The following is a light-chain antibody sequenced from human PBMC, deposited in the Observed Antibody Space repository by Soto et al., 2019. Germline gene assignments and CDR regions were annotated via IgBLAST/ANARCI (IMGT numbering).Light chain of an antibody. J-gene: IGKJ1*01. CDR3: QQYGSLPWT. CDR1: QSVSSNY. V-gene: IGKV3-20*01. Sequence: EIVLTQSPGTLSLSPGARATLSCRASQSVSSNYLAWYQQKAGQAPRLLIYGASSRATGIPDRFSGSGSGTDFTLTISRLEPEDFAVYYCQQYGSLPWTFGQGTKVDIK. CDR2: GAS.